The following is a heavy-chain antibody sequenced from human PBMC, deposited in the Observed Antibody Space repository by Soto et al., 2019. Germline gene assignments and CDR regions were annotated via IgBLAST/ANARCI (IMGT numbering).Heavy chain of an antibody. CDR3: ARTALVPAAMGGGDAFDI. CDR1: GGSISSYY. V-gene: IGHV4-59*01. J-gene: IGHJ3*02. Sequence: QVQLQESGPGLVKPSETLSLTCTVSGGSISSYYWSWIRQPPGKGLEWIGYIYYSGSTNYNPSLKSRVTISVDTSKNQFSLKLGSVTAADTAVYYCARTALVPAAMGGGDAFDIWGQGTMVTVSS. D-gene: IGHD2-2*01. CDR2: IYYSGST.